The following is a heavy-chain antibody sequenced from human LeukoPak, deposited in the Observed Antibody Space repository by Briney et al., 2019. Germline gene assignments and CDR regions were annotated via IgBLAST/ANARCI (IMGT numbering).Heavy chain of an antibody. D-gene: IGHD2-15*01. Sequence: MASETLSLTCSVSGGSISSGDYYWSWIRQSPEKGLEWIGFIYYSGSVFYNPSLKSRLAISVDSSVNQFSLTLTSVTAADTAVYYCARGGRFCAADSCYPNWFAPWGQGTLVTVSS. CDR2: IYYSGSV. J-gene: IGHJ5*02. CDR1: GGSISSGDYY. V-gene: IGHV4-30-4*01. CDR3: ARGGRFCAADSCYPNWFAP.